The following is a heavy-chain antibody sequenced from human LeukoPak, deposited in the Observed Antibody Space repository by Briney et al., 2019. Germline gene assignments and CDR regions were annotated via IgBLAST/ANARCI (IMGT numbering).Heavy chain of an antibody. CDR2: MNPNSGNT. Sequence: ASVKVSCKASGYTFTGYYMHWVRQAPGQGLEWMGWMNPNSGNTGYAQKFQGRVTMTRNTSISTAYMELSSLRSEDTAVYYCARGDCSSTSCWFDPWGQGTLVTVSS. V-gene: IGHV1-8*02. CDR1: GYTFTGYY. CDR3: ARGDCSSTSCWFDP. J-gene: IGHJ5*02. D-gene: IGHD2-2*01.